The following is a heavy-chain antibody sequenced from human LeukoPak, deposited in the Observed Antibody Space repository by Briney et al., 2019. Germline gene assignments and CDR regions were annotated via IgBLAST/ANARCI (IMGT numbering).Heavy chain of an antibody. CDR3: TKRRPSGSVTVDEY. J-gene: IGHJ4*02. D-gene: IGHD2-21*02. CDR1: GFTFSSFT. V-gene: IGHV3-23*01. CDR2: INYNSANK. Sequence: PGGSLRLSCTTSGFTFSSFTMSWVRQAPGKGLERVSSINYNSANKWHADSVKGRFTISRDNSKNTLYLQMHSLRVDDTALYYCTKRRPSGSVTVDEYWGQGALVTVSS.